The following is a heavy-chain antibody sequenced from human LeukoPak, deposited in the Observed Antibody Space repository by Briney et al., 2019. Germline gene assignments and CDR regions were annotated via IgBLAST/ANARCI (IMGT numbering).Heavy chain of an antibody. D-gene: IGHD5-18*01. CDR3: ARHMDSAMVSFDY. Sequence: SGTLSLTCSVSGGSIISKYYYCGCRRHPPEKGLGWIGGDYYTRTIYNSPSLKSRATISVDTSKNQFSLILSSVTAADTAVYYCARHMDSAMVSFDYWGQGTLVTASS. V-gene: IGHV4-39*01. CDR2: DYYTRTI. CDR1: GGSIISKYYY. J-gene: IGHJ4*02.